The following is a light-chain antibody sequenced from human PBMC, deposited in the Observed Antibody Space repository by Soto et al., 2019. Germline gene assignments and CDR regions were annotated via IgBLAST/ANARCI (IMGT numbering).Light chain of an antibody. CDR1: STDVGRYNY. CDR2: DVS. Sequence: QSVLTQPASVSGSPGQSITISCTGTSTDVGRYNYVSWYQRHPGKAPKLMVYDVSNRPSWVSNRFSGSKSGITASLTISGLQAEDEADYYCTSYTSDSTYVFGTGTKLTVL. V-gene: IGLV2-14*01. CDR3: TSYTSDSTYV. J-gene: IGLJ1*01.